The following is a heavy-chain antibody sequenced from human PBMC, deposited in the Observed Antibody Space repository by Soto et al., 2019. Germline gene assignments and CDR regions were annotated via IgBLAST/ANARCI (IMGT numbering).Heavy chain of an antibody. D-gene: IGHD2-15*01. Sequence: QVQLQESGPGLVKPSQTLSLTCTVSGGSISSGGYYWSWIRQHPGKGLEWIGYIYYSGSTYYNPSLTSRVTISVDTSKNQFSLKLSSVTAADTAVYYCARDGCSGGSCGGWFDPWGQGTLVTVSS. CDR2: IYYSGST. J-gene: IGHJ5*02. V-gene: IGHV4-31*03. CDR3: ARDGCSGGSCGGWFDP. CDR1: GGSISSGGYY.